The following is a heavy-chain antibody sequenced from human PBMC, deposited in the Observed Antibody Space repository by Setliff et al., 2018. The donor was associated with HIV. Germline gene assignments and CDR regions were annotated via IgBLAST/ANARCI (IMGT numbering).Heavy chain of an antibody. Sequence: SETLSLTCNVSYVSISYNIWWTWGRQAPGKGLEWIGEIYHSDFTNYSPSLKSRVTIAMDKSKNQVSLGLRSVTAADKAVFFFATDWYRVPTGPNHWGQGALVTVSS. J-gene: IGHJ1*01. CDR2: IYHSDFT. D-gene: IGHD1-20*01. CDR3: ATDWYRVPTGPNH. CDR1: YVSISYNIW. V-gene: IGHV4-4*02.